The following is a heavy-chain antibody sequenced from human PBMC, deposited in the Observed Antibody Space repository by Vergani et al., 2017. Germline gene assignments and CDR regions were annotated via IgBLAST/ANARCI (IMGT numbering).Heavy chain of an antibody. CDR3: ARHRADTRKVYYYGMDV. D-gene: IGHD5-18*01. Sequence: EVQLVQSGAEVKKPGESLKISCKGSGYSFTSYWIGWVRQMPGKGLEWMGIIYPGDSDTRYSPSFQGQVTISADKSISTAYLQWSSLKASDTAMYYCARHRADTRKVYYYGMDVWGQGTTVTVSS. J-gene: IGHJ6*02. CDR1: GYSFTSYW. V-gene: IGHV5-51*01. CDR2: IYPGDSDT.